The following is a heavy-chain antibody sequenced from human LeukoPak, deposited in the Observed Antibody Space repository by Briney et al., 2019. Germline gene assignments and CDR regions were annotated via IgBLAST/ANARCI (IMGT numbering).Heavy chain of an antibody. CDR3: ARDRYRSSWFVDY. Sequence: ASVKVSCKASGYTFTSYGISWVRQAPGQGLEWMGWISAYNGNTNYAQKLQGRVTMTTDTSTSTAYIELRSLRSDDTAVYYCARDRYRSSWFVDYWGQGTLVTVSS. CDR2: ISAYNGNT. J-gene: IGHJ4*02. D-gene: IGHD6-13*01. V-gene: IGHV1-18*01. CDR1: GYTFTSYG.